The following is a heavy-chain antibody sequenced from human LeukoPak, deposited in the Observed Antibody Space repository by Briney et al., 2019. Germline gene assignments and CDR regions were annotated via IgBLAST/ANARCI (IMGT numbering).Heavy chain of an antibody. J-gene: IGHJ3*02. Sequence: SETLSLTCNVSGVSVSDGRYYWPWIRQYPGKGLEWIGYKYYSGSAKYNPSLKSRLTISIDTSKNQFSLQLTSVTAADTATYYCATPYCSSISCLDVFNMWGQGTRVTVSS. CDR2: KYYSGSA. V-gene: IGHV4-31*03. D-gene: IGHD2-2*01. CDR1: GVSVSDGRYY. CDR3: ATPYCSSISCLDVFNM.